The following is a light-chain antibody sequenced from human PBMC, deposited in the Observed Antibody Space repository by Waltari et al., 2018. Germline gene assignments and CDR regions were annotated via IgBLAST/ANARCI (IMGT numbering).Light chain of an antibody. CDR3: QTWGTGIRV. CDR2: FNNDGSH. CDR1: SDRSSNA. Sequence: QLVLTQSPSASASLGASVNLTCTLSSDRSSNAIAWPQQQPEKGPRYLMKFNNDGSHSKGDGIPDRFSGSISGAERHLSISSLQPEDEADYYCQTWGTGIRVFGGGTKLTV. V-gene: IGLV4-69*02. J-gene: IGLJ3*02.